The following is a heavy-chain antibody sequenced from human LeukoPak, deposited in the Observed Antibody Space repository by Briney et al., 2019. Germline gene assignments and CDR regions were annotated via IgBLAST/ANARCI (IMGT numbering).Heavy chain of an antibody. J-gene: IGHJ4*02. CDR1: GYTFTAYY. CDR3: ARDLGHYSGSDPGDY. D-gene: IGHD1-26*01. V-gene: IGHV1-2*02. Sequence: ASVKFSCKASGYTFTAYYMHCVRQAPGQGLEWIGCIGPTGNTVYVQKFQGRVTVTRDTSINTVYMGVNSLRSDDTAVYYCARDLGHYSGSDPGDYWGQGTVVTVSS. CDR2: IGPTGNT.